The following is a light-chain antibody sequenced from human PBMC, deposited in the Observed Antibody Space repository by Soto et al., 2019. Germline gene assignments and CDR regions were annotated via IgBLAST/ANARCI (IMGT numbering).Light chain of an antibody. CDR2: DVS. J-gene: IGLJ2*01. Sequence: QLVLTQPASVSGSPGQSITISCTGTSSDVGGYNYVSWYQQHPGKAPKLMIYDVSNRPSGVSDRFSGSKSGNTASLIISGLQAEDEADYYCSSYTGSSTRVVFGGGTKLTVL. V-gene: IGLV2-14*03. CDR3: SSYTGSSTRVV. CDR1: SSDVGGYNY.